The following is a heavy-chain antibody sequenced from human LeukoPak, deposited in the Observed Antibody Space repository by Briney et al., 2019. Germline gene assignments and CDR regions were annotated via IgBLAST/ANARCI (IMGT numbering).Heavy chain of an antibody. J-gene: IGHJ4*02. CDR2: IKKDGSEK. CDR3: ARGGAY. V-gene: IGHV3-7*01. D-gene: IGHD1-26*01. Sequence: GGSLRLSCAASGFTFSNYWMTWVRQAPGKGLEWVAKIKKDGSEKNYVDSVKGRFTISRDNAKNSLYLQMNSLRAEDTAVYYCARGGAYWGQGTLVTVSS. CDR1: GFTFSNYW.